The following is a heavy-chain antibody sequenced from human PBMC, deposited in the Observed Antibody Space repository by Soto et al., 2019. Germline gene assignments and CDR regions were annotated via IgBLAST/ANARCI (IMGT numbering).Heavy chain of an antibody. CDR3: GRLRWDAFDI. V-gene: IGHV3-74*01. J-gene: IGHJ3*02. D-gene: IGHD3-16*01. CDR2: INSDGSST. CDR1: GLTFSGYW. Sequence: EVQLVESGGGLVQPGGSLRLSCTASGLTFSGYWMHWVRQAPGKGLVWVSRINSDGSSTSYADSVKGRFTISRDDAKNTLYLQMSSLRAEDTDVYYCGRLRWDAFDIRGQGTMVTVSS.